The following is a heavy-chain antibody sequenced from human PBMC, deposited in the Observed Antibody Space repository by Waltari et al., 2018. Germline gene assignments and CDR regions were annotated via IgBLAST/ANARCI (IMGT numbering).Heavy chain of an antibody. CDR2: ISGRGSVI. CDR1: GFTFSDFS. Sequence: QVQLAESGGGLVKPGGSLRLSCAVSGFTFSDFSMPWIRQAPGKGLEGVSYISGRGSVISYADSVKGRFTVSRDNAKNSLYLRMNSLRVEDTAVYYCSRDPRLLDYWGQGTLVTVSS. J-gene: IGHJ4*02. V-gene: IGHV3-11*01. D-gene: IGHD4-17*01. CDR3: SRDPRLLDY.